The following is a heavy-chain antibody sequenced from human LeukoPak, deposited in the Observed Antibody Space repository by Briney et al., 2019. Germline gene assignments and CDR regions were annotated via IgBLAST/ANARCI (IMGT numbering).Heavy chain of an antibody. Sequence: PGGSLRLSCAASGYTFSSYGMHWVRQAPGKGLEWVANIKKDGSEESYLDSVKGRFTVSRDNAKNSLFLQMKSLRGEDTAVYYCARSNPNRNALDLWGQGTMVTISS. D-gene: IGHD1-14*01. V-gene: IGHV3-7*01. CDR1: GYTFSSYG. J-gene: IGHJ3*01. CDR2: IKKDGSEE. CDR3: ARSNPNRNALDL.